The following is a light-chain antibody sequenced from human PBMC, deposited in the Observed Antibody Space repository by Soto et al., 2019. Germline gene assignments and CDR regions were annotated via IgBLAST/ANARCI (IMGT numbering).Light chain of an antibody. J-gene: IGKJ2*01. Sequence: AIQMTQSPSSLSASVGDRVTITCRASQGISNDLAWYQQKAGKAPKLLFYAASSLQSGVPPRFSGSGSGTDFTLTISSLQPEDFATYFCLQDYNLPYTFGQGTKLEIK. CDR3: LQDYNLPYT. CDR2: AAS. CDR1: QGISND. V-gene: IGKV1-6*01.